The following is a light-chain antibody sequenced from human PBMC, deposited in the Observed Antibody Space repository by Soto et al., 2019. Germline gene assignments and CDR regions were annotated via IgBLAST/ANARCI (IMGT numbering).Light chain of an antibody. J-gene: IGKJ2*01. CDR2: DAS. CDR3: QQYNGWPYT. V-gene: IGKV1-5*01. Sequence: DIQMTQSPSTLSASVGDRVTITCRASQSISSWLAWYQQKPGKAPKLLIYDASSLESGVPSRFSGSGSGTEFTLTISSLQPDDFAVYYCQQYNGWPYTFGQGTKVDIK. CDR1: QSISSW.